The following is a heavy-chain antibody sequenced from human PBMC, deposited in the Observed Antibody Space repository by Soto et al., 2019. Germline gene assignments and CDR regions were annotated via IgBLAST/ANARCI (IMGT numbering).Heavy chain of an antibody. CDR2: INAGNGNT. CDR1: GYTFTSYA. Sequence: QVQLVQSGAEVKKPGASVKVSCKASGYTFTSYAMHWVRQAPGQRLEWMGWINAGNGNTKYSQKFQGRVTITRDTSASTAYMELSSLRSEDTAVYYCYSSGWYGLSFDYWGQGTLVTVSS. D-gene: IGHD6-19*01. J-gene: IGHJ4*02. V-gene: IGHV1-3*01. CDR3: YSSGWYGLSFDY.